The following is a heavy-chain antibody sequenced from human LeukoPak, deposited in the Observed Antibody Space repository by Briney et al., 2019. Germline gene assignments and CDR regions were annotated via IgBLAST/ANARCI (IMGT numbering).Heavy chain of an antibody. V-gene: IGHV4-4*07. CDR2: IYSSGST. D-gene: IGHD6-19*01. J-gene: IGHJ4*02. CDR3: AREGGSGWSGVDY. Sequence: SETLSLTCTVSGDSISSYYWSWIRQPAGKGLEWIGRIYSSGSTNYNPSLKSRVTMSVDTPKNQFSLKLSSVTAADTAVYYCAREGGSGWSGVDYWGQGTLVTVSS. CDR1: GDSISSYY.